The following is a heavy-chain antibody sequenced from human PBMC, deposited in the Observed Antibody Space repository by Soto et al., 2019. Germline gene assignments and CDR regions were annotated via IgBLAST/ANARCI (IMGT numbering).Heavy chain of an antibody. Sequence: QVQLVESGGGVVQPGMSLRLSCAASGFTFRNYGIHWVRQAPGKGLEWVVVISYDGSNIYYADSVKGRFTISRDNSKNTLYLQMNSLRPEDTAVYYCARDRSTSPSYFDYWGQGTLVTVSS. CDR3: ARDRSTSPSYFDY. J-gene: IGHJ4*02. CDR2: ISYDGSNI. CDR1: GFTFRNYG. V-gene: IGHV3-30*03. D-gene: IGHD3-16*01.